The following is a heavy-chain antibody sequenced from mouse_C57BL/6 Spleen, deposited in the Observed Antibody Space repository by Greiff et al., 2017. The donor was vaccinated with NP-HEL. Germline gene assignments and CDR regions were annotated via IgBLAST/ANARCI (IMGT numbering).Heavy chain of an antibody. CDR3: ARLGDYDPHFDY. D-gene: IGHD2-4*01. V-gene: IGHV1-82*01. CDR1: GYAFSSSW. CDR2: IYPGDGDT. Sequence: VKLVESGPELVKPGASVKISCKASGYAFSSSWMNWVKQRPGKGLEWIGRIYPGDGDTNYNGKFKGKATLTADKSSSTAYMQLSSLTSEDSAVYFCARLGDYDPHFDYWGQGTTLTVSS. J-gene: IGHJ2*01.